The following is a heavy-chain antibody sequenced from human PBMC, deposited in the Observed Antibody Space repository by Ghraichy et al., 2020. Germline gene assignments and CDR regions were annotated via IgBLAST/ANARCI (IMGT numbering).Heavy chain of an antibody. CDR2: IKQDGSEK. V-gene: IGHV3-7*03. CDR1: GFTFSSYW. CDR3: ARDPERYCSGGSCYYYYYGMDV. J-gene: IGHJ6*02. D-gene: IGHD2-15*01. Sequence: GSLRLSCAASGFTFSSYWMSWVRQAPGKGLEWVANIKQDGSEKYYVDSVKGRFTISRDNAKNSLYLQMNSLRAEDTAVYYCARDPERYCSGGSCYYYYYGMDVWGQGTTVTVSS.